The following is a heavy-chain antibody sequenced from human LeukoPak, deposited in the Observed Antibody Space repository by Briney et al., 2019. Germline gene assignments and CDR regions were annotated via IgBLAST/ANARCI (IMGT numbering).Heavy chain of an antibody. J-gene: IGHJ4*02. CDR2: IYYSGST. CDR1: GGSISSSSYY. D-gene: IGHD6-6*01. CDR3: ARVGSLYSSSSLPYYFDY. V-gene: IGHV4-39*07. Sequence: SETLSLTCTVSGGSISSSSYYWGWIRQPPGKGLGWIGSIYYSGSTYYNPSLKSRVTISVDTSKNQFSLKLSSVTAADTAVYYCARVGSLYSSSSLPYYFDYWGQGTLVTVSS.